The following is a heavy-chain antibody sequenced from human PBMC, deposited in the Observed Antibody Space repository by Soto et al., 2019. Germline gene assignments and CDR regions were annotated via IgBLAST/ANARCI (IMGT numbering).Heavy chain of an antibody. V-gene: IGHV1-46*01. Sequence: QVQLVQSGAEVKKPGASVKVSCKASGYTFTSYYMHWVRQAPGQGLEWMGIINPSGGSTSYAQKFQGRVTMTRDTSTSTVYMELSSLRSEDTDVYYCARDLAGAISGYVYFDYWGQGTLVTVSS. J-gene: IGHJ4*02. CDR3: ARDLAGAISGYVYFDY. D-gene: IGHD3-22*01. CDR1: GYTFTSYY. CDR2: INPSGGST.